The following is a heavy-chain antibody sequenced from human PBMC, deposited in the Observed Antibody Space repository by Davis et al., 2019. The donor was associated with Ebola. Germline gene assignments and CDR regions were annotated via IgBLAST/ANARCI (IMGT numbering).Heavy chain of an antibody. D-gene: IGHD3-16*01. CDR1: GFNFSHYA. V-gene: IGHV3-23*01. CDR2: ISGSGKTT. J-gene: IGHJ5*02. Sequence: GESLKISCAVSGFNFSHYAMSWVRQAPGKGLEWVACISGSGKTTYYADSVEGRFNISRDNSKNTLSLQMNSMRGEDTAVYYCAKDKGFWVPPDWFRPWGQGVQVTVSS. CDR3: AKDKGFWVPPDWFRP.